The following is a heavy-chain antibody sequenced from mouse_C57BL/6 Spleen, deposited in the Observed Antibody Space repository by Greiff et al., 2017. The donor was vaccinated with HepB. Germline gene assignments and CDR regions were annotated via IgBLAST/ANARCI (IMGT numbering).Heavy chain of an antibody. CDR2: IHPSDSDT. J-gene: IGHJ1*03. Sequence: QVQLQQPGAELVKPGASVKVSCKASGYTFTSYWMHWVKQRPGQGLEWIGRIHPSDSDTNYNQKFKGKATLTVDKSSSTAYMQISSLTSEDSAVYYCVIYYDYDEYFDVWGTGTTVTVSS. CDR3: VIYYDYDEYFDV. CDR1: GYTFTSYW. V-gene: IGHV1-74*01. D-gene: IGHD2-4*01.